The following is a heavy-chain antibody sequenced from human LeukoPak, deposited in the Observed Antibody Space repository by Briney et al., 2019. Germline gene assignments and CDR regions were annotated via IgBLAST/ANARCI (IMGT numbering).Heavy chain of an antibody. CDR2: INSDGSST. J-gene: IGHJ4*02. CDR3: AKVTAVASTGALDY. V-gene: IGHV3-74*01. CDR1: GFTFSSYW. D-gene: IGHD6-19*01. Sequence: RGPLRLSCAASGFTFSSYWMHWVRQAPGKGLVWVSRINSDGSSTTYADSVKGRFTISRDNAKNTLYLQMNSLRADDTAVYYCAKVTAVASTGALDYWGQGTLVTVSS.